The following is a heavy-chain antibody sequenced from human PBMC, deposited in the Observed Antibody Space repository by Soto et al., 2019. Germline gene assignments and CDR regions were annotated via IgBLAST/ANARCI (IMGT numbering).Heavy chain of an antibody. J-gene: IGHJ4*02. Sequence: SVKVSCKASGGTFSSYAISWVRQAPGQGLEWMGGITPIFGTANYAQKFQGRVTITADESTSTAYTELRSLRSDDTAVYYCARDLRVTMVRGVIPPWGYWGQGTLVTVSS. CDR2: ITPIFGTA. CDR1: GGTFSSYA. V-gene: IGHV1-69*13. CDR3: ARDLRVTMVRGVIPPWGY. D-gene: IGHD3-10*01.